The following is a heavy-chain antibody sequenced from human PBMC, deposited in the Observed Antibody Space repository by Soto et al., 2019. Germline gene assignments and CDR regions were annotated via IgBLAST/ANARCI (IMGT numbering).Heavy chain of an antibody. CDR1: GYTFTSYY. J-gene: IGHJ6*02. Sequence: ASVKVSCKASGYTFTSYYMHWVRQAPGQGLEWMGIINPSGGSTSYAQKFQGRVTMTRDTSTSTVYMELSSLRSEDAAVYYCARGGGNSLPYYYYGMDVWGQGTTVTVSS. D-gene: IGHD2-15*01. CDR3: ARGGGNSLPYYYYGMDV. V-gene: IGHV1-46*01. CDR2: INPSGGST.